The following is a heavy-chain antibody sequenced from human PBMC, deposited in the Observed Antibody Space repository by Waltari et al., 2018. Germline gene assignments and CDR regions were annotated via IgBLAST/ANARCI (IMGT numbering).Heavy chain of an antibody. CDR3: ARGQGPIRITMVRGVIDY. Sequence: QVQLQQWGAGLFQPSDTLSLTCAVYGGSFRGYYWSWFRQPPGEGLEWIGEINHSGSTNYNPSLKSRVTISVDTSKNQFSLKLSSVTAADTAVYYCARGQGPIRITMVRGVIDYWGQGTLVTVSS. J-gene: IGHJ4*02. CDR2: INHSGST. D-gene: IGHD3-10*01. CDR1: GGSFRGYY. V-gene: IGHV4-34*01.